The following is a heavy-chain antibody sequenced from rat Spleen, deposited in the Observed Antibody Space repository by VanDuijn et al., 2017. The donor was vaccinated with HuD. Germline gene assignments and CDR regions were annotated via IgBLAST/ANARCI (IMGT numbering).Heavy chain of an antibody. CDR3: TRERRYFDY. Sequence: QVQLKESGPGLVQPSQTLSLTCIVSGFSLTSYHVHWVRQSPGKGLEWMAVIWSGGNTDYNSALKSRLSISRDTSKNQVFLKMNSLQTDDTGTYYCTRERRYFDYWGQGVMVTVSS. J-gene: IGHJ2*01. CDR2: IWSGGNT. CDR1: GFSLTSYH. D-gene: IGHD1-11*01. V-gene: IGHV2-30*01.